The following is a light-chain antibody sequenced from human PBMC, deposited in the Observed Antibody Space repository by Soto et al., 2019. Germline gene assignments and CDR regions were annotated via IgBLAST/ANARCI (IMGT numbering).Light chain of an antibody. CDR2: KVS. Sequence: DVVMTQSPLSLPVTFGQPASISCRSSQRLVDSDGNTYLNWFQQRPGQSPRRLVYKVSKRDSGVPDRFSGSGSATDFTLKINRGEAEDVGVYYCKQGTHWPPYTFGQGTKLEIK. V-gene: IGKV2-30*01. CDR3: KQGTHWPPYT. J-gene: IGKJ2*01. CDR1: QRLVDSDGNTY.